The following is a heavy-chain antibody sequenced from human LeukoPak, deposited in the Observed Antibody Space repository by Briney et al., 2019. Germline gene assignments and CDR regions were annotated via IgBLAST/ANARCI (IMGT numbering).Heavy chain of an antibody. CDR3: AGGYYYDSSGYYYFDY. CDR2: IYSGGST. Sequence: PGGSLRLSCAASGFTVSSNYMSWVRQAPGKGLEWVSVIYSGGSTYYADSVKGRFTISRDNSKNTLYLQLNSLRTEDTAVYYCAGGYYYDSSGYYYFDYWGQGTLVTVSS. V-gene: IGHV3-53*05. J-gene: IGHJ4*02. D-gene: IGHD3-22*01. CDR1: GFTVSSNY.